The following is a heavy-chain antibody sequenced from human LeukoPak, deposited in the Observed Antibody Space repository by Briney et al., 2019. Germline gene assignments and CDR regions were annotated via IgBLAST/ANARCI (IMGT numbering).Heavy chain of an antibody. CDR3: ARDVDGDYGFGY. CDR2: IHPSGST. Sequence: SETLSLTCAVSGYSISSGYYWSWIRQPAGKGLEWIGRIHPSGSTNYNPSLKSRVTMSVDTSKSQCSLKLRSVTAADTAVCYCARDVDGDYGFGYWGQGTLVTVSS. V-gene: IGHV4-4*07. CDR1: GYSISSGYY. D-gene: IGHD4-17*01. J-gene: IGHJ4*02.